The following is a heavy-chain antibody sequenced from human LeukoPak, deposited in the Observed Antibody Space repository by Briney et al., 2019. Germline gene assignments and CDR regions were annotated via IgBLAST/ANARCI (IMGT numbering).Heavy chain of an antibody. V-gene: IGHV1-69*01. D-gene: IGHD2-21*01. Sequence: GASVKVSCKASGGTFSSYAISWVRQAPGQGLEWMGGIIPIFGTANYAQKFQGRVTITADESTSTAYMELSSLRSEDTAVYYCATALRVIADTNAFDIWGQGTMVTVSS. J-gene: IGHJ3*02. CDR3: ATALRVIADTNAFDI. CDR1: GGTFSSYA. CDR2: IIPIFGTA.